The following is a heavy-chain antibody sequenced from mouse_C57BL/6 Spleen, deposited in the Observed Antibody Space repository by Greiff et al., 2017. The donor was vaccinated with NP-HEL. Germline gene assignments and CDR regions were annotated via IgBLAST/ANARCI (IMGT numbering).Heavy chain of an antibody. J-gene: IGHJ2*01. CDR3: SRSGLRLVYFYS. Sequence: VQVVESGAELVRPGTSVKVSCKASGYAFTNYLIEWVKQRPGQGLEWIGEINPGSGGTNYNEKFKGKATMTADKSSSTAYMQLSSLTSEASAVCFCSRSGLRLVYFYSWGQGTTLTVSS. D-gene: IGHD3-2*02. CDR2: INPGSGGT. V-gene: IGHV1-54*01. CDR1: GYAFTNYL.